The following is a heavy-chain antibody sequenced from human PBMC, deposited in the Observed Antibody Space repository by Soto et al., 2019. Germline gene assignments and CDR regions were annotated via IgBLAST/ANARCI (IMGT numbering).Heavy chain of an antibody. D-gene: IGHD3-9*01. CDR2: IYSSGTT. CDR1: GFTFSDHQ. J-gene: IGHJ4*02. Sequence: EVQLVESGGGLVKPGGSLRLSCVGSGFTFSDHQMNWVRQAPGRGLEWVSVIYSSGTTYYGDSVKGRFTISRDNSKNTLYLQMNSLRTEDTALYYCARAGSPFHSDSTGYWGFDYWGQGTLVTVSS. V-gene: IGHV3-66*01. CDR3: ARAGSPFHSDSTGYWGFDY.